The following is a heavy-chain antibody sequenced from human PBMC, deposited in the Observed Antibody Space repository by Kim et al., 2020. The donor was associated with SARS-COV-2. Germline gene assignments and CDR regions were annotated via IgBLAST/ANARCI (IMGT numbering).Heavy chain of an antibody. V-gene: IGHV1-8*01. J-gene: IGHJ4*02. D-gene: IGHD3-22*01. CDR3: AASYYYDSSGYYY. Sequence: YAQKFQGRVTMTRNTPISTAYMELSSLRSEDTAVYYCAASYYYDSSGYYYWGQGTLVTVSS.